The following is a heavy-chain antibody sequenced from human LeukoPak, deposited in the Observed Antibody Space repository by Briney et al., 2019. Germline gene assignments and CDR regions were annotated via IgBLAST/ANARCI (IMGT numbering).Heavy chain of an antibody. CDR2: ISGSGRTI. Sequence: PGGSLRLSCAASGFTFSDYYMSWIRQAPGKGLEWISYISGSGRTIHYADSVKGRLTISRDNAKNSLYLQMNSLRAEDTALYYCATYRQVLLPFESWGQGTLVTVSS. V-gene: IGHV3-11*01. CDR3: ATYRQVLLPFES. D-gene: IGHD2-8*02. J-gene: IGHJ4*02. CDR1: GFTFSDYY.